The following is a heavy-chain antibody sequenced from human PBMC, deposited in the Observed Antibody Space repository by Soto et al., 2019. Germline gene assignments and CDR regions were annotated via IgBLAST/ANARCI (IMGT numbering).Heavy chain of an antibody. CDR2: IWYDGSNK. CDR3: GPDTLDY. V-gene: IGHV3-33*01. CDR1: GFMFSSHG. J-gene: IGHJ4*02. Sequence: VQLVESGGGVAQPGRSLRLSCAASGFMFSSHGMHWIRQAPGKGLEWVAVIWYDGSNKYYADSVKGRFTISRDNSKNTLYLQMNSLRVEDTAVYYCGPDTLDYWGQGTLVTVSS.